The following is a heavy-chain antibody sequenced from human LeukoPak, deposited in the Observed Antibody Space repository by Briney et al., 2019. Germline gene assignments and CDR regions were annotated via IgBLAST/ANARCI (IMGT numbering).Heavy chain of an antibody. CDR2: ISAYNGNT. J-gene: IGHJ4*02. V-gene: IGHV1-18*01. CDR3: ARARNYYARSGYEYASLDY. CDR1: GYTFTSYG. D-gene: IGHD3-22*01. Sequence: GASVTVSCKASGYTFTSYGISWVRQAPGQGLEWMGWISAYNGNTNYAQKLQGRVTMTTDTSTSTDYLELRSLKSHDTSVYSCARARNYYARSGYEYASLDYWGQGTLVTVSS.